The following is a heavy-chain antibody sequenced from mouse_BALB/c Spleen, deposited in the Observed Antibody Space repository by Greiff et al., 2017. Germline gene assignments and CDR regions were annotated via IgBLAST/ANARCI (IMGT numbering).Heavy chain of an antibody. CDR1: GYTFTSYW. V-gene: IGHV1-69*02. CDR3: VSMDY. CDR2: IYPSDSYT. J-gene: IGHJ4*01. Sequence: QVQLQQPGAELVRPGASVKLSCKASGYTFTSYWINWVKQRPGQGLEWIGNIYPSDSYTNYNQKFKDKATLTVDKSSSTAYMQLSSPTSEDSAVYYCVSMDYWGQGTSVTVSS.